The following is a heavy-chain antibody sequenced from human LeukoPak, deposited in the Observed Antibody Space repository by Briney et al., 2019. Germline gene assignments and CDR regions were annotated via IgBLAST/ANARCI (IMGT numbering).Heavy chain of an antibody. CDR2: ISYSGST. CDR3: ARVSHSIPAAGYFDY. D-gene: IGHD6-13*01. V-gene: IGHV4-39*07. J-gene: IGHJ4*02. Sequence: PSETLSLTCTVSGGSISSSNYYWGWIRQPPGKGLEWIGYISYSGSTYYNPSLKSRVTISVDTSKNQFSLKLSSVTAADTAVYYCARVSHSIPAAGYFDYWGQGTLVTVSS. CDR1: GGSISSSNYY.